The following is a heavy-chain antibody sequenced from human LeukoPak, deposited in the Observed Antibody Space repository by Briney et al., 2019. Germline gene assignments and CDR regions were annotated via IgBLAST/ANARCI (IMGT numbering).Heavy chain of an antibody. J-gene: IGHJ4*02. CDR2: IYSSGDT. D-gene: IGHD1-26*01. CDR3: ARGGWELPLDY. CDR1: GGSFSSYY. Sequence: PSETLSLTCTVFGGSFSSYYWGWIRQSPGKGLEWIAYIYSSGDTNYNPSLKSRVAISIDTSKNQFFLKLSSVTAADTAVYYCARGGWELPLDYWGQGTLVTVSS. V-gene: IGHV4-59*12.